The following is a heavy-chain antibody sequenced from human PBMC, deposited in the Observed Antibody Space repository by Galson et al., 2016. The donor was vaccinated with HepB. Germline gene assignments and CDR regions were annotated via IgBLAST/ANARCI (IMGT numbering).Heavy chain of an antibody. CDR3: ARDVVGSTALNAFDL. CDR1: GGTFTDFA. CDR2: VIPVFGST. J-gene: IGHJ3*01. V-gene: IGHV1-69*06. D-gene: IGHD5-18*01. Sequence: SVKVSCKASGGTFTDFAISWVRQAPGQGLEWMGGVIPVFGSTNYAQMFQGRVTITADKFTSTAYMELSSLRNNDTAIYYCARDVVGSTALNAFDLWGQGHWSPSPQ.